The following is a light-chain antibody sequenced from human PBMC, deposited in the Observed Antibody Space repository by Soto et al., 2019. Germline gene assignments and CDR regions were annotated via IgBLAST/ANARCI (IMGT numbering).Light chain of an antibody. V-gene: IGKV1-39*01. CDR1: QSIAYY. CDR3: QESYSSPPGLA. Sequence: DIQMTQSPSSLSASVGDRVTITCRTSQSIAYYLNWYQQKSREAPKLLIYSASNLQSGVPSRFSCSGSGTDFTLTISSLQPEDFATYYCQESYSSPPGLAFGGGTKVEIK. J-gene: IGKJ4*01. CDR2: SAS.